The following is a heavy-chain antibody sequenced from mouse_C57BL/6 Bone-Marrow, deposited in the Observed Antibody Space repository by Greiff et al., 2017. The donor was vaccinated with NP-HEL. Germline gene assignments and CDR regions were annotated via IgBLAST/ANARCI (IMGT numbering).Heavy chain of an antibody. Sequence: QVQLQQPGAELVKPGASVKMSCKASGYTFTSYWITWVKQRPGQGLEWIGDIHPGSGSTNYNEKFKSKATLTVDTSSSTAYMQLSSLTSEDSAVYYCARNYYGSSYGFAYWGQGTLVTVSA. CDR1: GYTFTSYW. D-gene: IGHD1-1*01. CDR3: ARNYYGSSYGFAY. J-gene: IGHJ3*01. CDR2: IHPGSGST. V-gene: IGHV1-55*01.